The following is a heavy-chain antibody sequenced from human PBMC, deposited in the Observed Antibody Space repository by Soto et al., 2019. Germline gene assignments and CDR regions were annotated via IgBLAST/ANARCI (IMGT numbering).Heavy chain of an antibody. CDR2: INHSGST. Sequence: QVQLQQWGAGLLKPSETLSLTCAVYGGSFSGYYWSWIRQPPGKGLEWIGEINHSGSTNYNPSLKSRVTISVETSKNQFSLKLSSVTAADTAVYYCARARAFAYYYYAMDVWGQGTTVTVSS. J-gene: IGHJ6*02. CDR3: ARARAFAYYYYAMDV. CDR1: GGSFSGYY. V-gene: IGHV4-34*01.